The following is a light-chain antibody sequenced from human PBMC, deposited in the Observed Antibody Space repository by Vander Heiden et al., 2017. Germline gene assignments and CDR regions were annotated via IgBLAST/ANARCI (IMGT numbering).Light chain of an antibody. CDR2: KAS. V-gene: IGKV1-5*03. CDR1: QNIDSW. J-gene: IGKJ3*01. Sequence: DIQMTQSPSTLSASVGDRVTITCRASQNIDSWLAWYRQKPGKAPNLLIYKASTVESGVPSRFSGSGSGTEFTLTIRSLQPDDFATYYCQQYNSYSPITFGPGTKVDIK. CDR3: QQYNSYSPIT.